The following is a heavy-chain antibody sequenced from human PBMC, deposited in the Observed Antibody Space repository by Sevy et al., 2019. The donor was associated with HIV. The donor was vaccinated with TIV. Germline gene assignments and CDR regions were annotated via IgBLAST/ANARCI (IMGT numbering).Heavy chain of an antibody. CDR3: AREKVWFGETILYYYYGMDV. CDR2: IYTSGST. V-gene: IGHV4-4*07. CDR1: GGSISSYY. D-gene: IGHD3-10*01. Sequence: SETLSLTCTVSGGSISSYYWSWIRQPAGKGLEWIGRIYTSGSTNYNPSLKSRVTMSVDTSKNQCSLKLSSVTAADTAVYYCAREKVWFGETILYYYYGMDVWGQGTTVTVSS. J-gene: IGHJ6*02.